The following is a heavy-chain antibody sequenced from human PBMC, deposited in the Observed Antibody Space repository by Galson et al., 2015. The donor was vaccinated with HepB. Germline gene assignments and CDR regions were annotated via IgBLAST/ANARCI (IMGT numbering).Heavy chain of an antibody. J-gene: IGHJ6*02. V-gene: IGHV3-30-3*01. CDR1: GFTFSSYA. CDR3: ARDTNIAVAGPFGMDV. Sequence: SLRLSCAASGFTFSSYAMHWVRQAPGKGLEWVAVISYDGSNKYYADSVKGRFTIPRDNSKNTLYLQMNSLRAEDTAVYYCARDTNIAVAGPFGMDVWGQGTTVTVAS. CDR2: ISYDGSNK. D-gene: IGHD6-19*01.